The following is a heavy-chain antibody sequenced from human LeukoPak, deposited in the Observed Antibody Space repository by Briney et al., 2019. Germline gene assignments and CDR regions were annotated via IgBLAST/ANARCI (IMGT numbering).Heavy chain of an antibody. CDR2: ISSSSSYI. CDR3: AREGGSPPDYYYYYIDV. CDR1: GFTFSSYS. Sequence: GGSLRLSCTASGFTFSSYSMHWVRQAPGKGLEWVSSISSSSSYILYADSVKGRFTISRDNANNSMYLQMNSLRAEDTAVYYCAREGGSPPDYYYYYIDVWGKGTTVTVSS. V-gene: IGHV3-21*01. J-gene: IGHJ6*03.